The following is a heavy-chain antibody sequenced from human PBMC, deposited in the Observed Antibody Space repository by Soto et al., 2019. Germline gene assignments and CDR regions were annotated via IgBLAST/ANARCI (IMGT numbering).Heavy chain of an antibody. Sequence: QVQLQESCPGLVKPSGTLSLTCAVSGGSISSSYWWNWVRQTPRGGLEWIGKIYHGGTTNYNPSLKNRVTISVDKSKNQFSLKLTSVTAADTAVYYCVSSLNYDFWRDGGRHFYFDYWGRGILATVSS. CDR1: GGSISSSYW. V-gene: IGHV4-4*02. CDR3: VSSLNYDFWRDGGRHFYFDY. CDR2: IYHGGTT. D-gene: IGHD3-3*01. J-gene: IGHJ4*02.